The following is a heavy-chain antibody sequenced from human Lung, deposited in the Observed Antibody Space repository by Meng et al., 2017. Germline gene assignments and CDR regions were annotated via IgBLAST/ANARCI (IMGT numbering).Heavy chain of an antibody. CDR2: IWYDGSNK. D-gene: IGHD3-22*01. CDR1: GFTLSSYG. J-gene: IGHJ4*02. CDR3: AGFYYDSSGGGY. V-gene: IGHV3-33*01. Sequence: VQLVRSGGGMVLPGRSLGFSFADAGFTLSSYGMHWVRQAPGKGLEWVAVIWYDGSNKYYADSVKGRFTISRDNSKNTLYLQMNSLRAEDTAVYYCAGFYYDSSGGGYWGQGTLVTVSS.